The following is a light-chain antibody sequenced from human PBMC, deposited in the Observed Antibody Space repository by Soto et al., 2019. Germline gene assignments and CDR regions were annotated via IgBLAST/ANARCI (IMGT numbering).Light chain of an antibody. CDR2: RDS. CDR1: NIASKN. CDR3: QVWDSSTGV. Sequence: SYELTQPLSVSVALGQTARITCGGNNIASKNVHWYQQKPGQAPVLVIYRDSNRPSGIPERFSGSNSGNTATLTISRAQAGDEADYYCQVWDSSTGVFGTGTKVTVL. V-gene: IGLV3-9*01. J-gene: IGLJ1*01.